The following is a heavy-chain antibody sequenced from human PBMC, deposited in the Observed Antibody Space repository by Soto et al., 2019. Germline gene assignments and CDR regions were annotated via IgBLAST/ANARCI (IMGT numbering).Heavy chain of an antibody. D-gene: IGHD2-8*01. CDR1: GFTFSSYS. CDR3: ATKGGSFDY. J-gene: IGHJ4*02. CDR2: ITTTRRSI. V-gene: IGHV3-48*02. Sequence: PGGSLRLSCAASGFTFSSYSMHWVRQAPGKGLEWISYITTTRRSIYYADSVKGRFTISRDNSKNSLFLQMNSLRDEDTAVYYCATKGGSFDYWGQGALVTVSS.